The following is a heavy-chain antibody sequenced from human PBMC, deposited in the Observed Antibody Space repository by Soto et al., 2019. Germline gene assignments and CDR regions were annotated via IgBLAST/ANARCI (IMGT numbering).Heavy chain of an antibody. CDR1: GCLFSSYA. CDR3: ASGGSAYVWFNEF. Sequence: QEQLVQSGAEVKKPGSSVKVSCKASGCLFSSYAISWVRQAPGQGLEWMGGIIPVFGTANYAQKFQGRVTITADESANTAYMELNSLRSEDTAMYYCASGGSAYVWFNEFWGQGTLVTVSS. D-gene: IGHD2-15*01. V-gene: IGHV1-69*01. CDR2: IIPVFGTA. J-gene: IGHJ4*02.